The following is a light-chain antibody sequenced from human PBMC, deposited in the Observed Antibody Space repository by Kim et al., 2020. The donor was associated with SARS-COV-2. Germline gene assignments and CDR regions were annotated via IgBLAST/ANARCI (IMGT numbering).Light chain of an antibody. J-gene: IGKJ2*01. Sequence: LSPGERATLSCRASQSVSSSYLAWYQQKPGQAPRLLIDGASTRATGIPDRCSGSGSGTDFTLTISRLEPEDFAVFYCQQYGSSPYTFGQGTKLEI. CDR2: GAS. V-gene: IGKV3-20*01. CDR1: QSVSSSY. CDR3: QQYGSSPYT.